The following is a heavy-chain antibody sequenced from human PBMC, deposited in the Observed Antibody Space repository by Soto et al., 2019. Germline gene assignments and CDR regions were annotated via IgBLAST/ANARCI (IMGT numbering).Heavy chain of an antibody. D-gene: IGHD3-9*01. CDR2: IYYSGST. CDR3: ARRHDILTGPDAFDI. V-gene: IGHV4-39*01. Sequence: PSETLSLTCTVSGGSISSSSYYWGWIRQPPGKGLEWIGSIYYSGSTYYNPSLKSRVTISVDTSKNQFSLKLSSVTAADTAVYYCARRHDILTGPDAFDIWGQGTRVTVSS. CDR1: GGSISSSSYY. J-gene: IGHJ3*02.